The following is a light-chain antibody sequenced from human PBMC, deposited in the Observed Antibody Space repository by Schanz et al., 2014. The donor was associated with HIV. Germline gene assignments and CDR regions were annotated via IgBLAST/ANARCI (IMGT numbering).Light chain of an antibody. Sequence: QSALTQPASVSGSPGQSISISCNGTSGDVGSYNYVSWYQQHPGKAPKLMIYDVSNRPSGVSSRFSGSKSGNTASLTISGLQAEDEADYYCCSYTTTSTYVFGAGTKLTVL. CDR3: CSYTTTSTYV. CDR1: SGDVGSYNY. J-gene: IGLJ1*01. V-gene: IGLV2-14*03. CDR2: DVS.